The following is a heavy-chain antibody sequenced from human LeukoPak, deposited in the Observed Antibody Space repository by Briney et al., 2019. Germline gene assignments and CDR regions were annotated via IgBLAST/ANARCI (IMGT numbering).Heavy chain of an antibody. CDR2: MSPNSGDT. D-gene: IGHD7-27*01. J-gene: IGHJ4*02. CDR1: GYTFTSYD. CDR3: ARGPPNWGYDY. Sequence: ASVKVSCKASGYTFTSYDFNWVRQATGQRPEWMGWMSPNSGDTGYAQRFQDRVTVTRNTSISTAYMELSSLRSDDTAVYYCARGPPNWGYDYWGPGTLVTVSS. V-gene: IGHV1-8*01.